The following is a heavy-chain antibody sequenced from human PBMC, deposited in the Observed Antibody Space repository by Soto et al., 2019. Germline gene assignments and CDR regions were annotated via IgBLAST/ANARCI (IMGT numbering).Heavy chain of an antibody. CDR2: ISAYNGNT. CDR1: GYTFTSYG. CDR3: ARDCGSTSCYDGWFDP. Sequence: ASVKVSCKASGYTFTSYGISWVRQAPGQGLEWMGWISAYNGNTNYAQKLQGRVTMTTDTSTSTAYMELRSLRSDDTAVYYCARDCGSTSCYDGWFDPWGQGTLVTVSS. D-gene: IGHD2-2*01. V-gene: IGHV1-18*01. J-gene: IGHJ5*02.